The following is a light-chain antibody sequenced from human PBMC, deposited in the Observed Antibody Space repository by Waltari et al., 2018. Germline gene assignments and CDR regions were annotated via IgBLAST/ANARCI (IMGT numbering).Light chain of an antibody. J-gene: IGKJ4*01. CDR3: QQRSSWPLT. V-gene: IGKV3-11*01. Sequence: EIVLTQSPATLFLSPGQRATLPCRTSQSVSRLLAWYQQRPGQAPRLLIYAASTRATGIPARLSVTGSGTDFTLTISSLDPDDLAVYYCQQRSSWPLTFGGGTRVQIK. CDR2: AAS. CDR1: QSVSRL.